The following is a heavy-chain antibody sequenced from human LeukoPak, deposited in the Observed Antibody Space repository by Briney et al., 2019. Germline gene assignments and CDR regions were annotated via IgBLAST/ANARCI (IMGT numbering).Heavy chain of an antibody. V-gene: IGHV3-23*01. Sequence: GGSLRLSCAASGFTFTSYAMSWVRQAPGKGLEWVSSISGSGGGTFYADSVKGRFTISRDNSKNTLYLQMNSLRVEDTAVYYCAKAPRFGDHATEYYYYYMHVWGKGTTVTISS. CDR3: AKAPRFGDHATEYYYYYMHV. CDR2: ISGSGGGT. D-gene: IGHD3-16*01. J-gene: IGHJ6*03. CDR1: GFTFTSYA.